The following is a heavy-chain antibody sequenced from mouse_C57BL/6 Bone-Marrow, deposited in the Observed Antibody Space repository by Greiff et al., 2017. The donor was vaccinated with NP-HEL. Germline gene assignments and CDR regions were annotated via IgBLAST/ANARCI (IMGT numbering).Heavy chain of an antibody. CDR3: DLYYYGSSFWYFDV. CDR2: INPYNGDT. D-gene: IGHD1-1*01. Sequence: VQLQQSGPELVKPGDSVKISCKASGYSFTGYFMNWVMQSHGKSLEWIGRINPYNGDTFYNQKFKGKATLTVDKSSSTAHMELRSLTSEDSAVYYCDLYYYGSSFWYFDVWGTGTTVTVSS. J-gene: IGHJ1*03. V-gene: IGHV1-20*01. CDR1: GYSFTGYF.